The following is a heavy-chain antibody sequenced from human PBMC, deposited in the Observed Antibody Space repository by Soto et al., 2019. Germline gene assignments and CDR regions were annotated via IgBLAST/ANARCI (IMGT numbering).Heavy chain of an antibody. CDR1: GFTFSSYS. J-gene: IGHJ4*02. V-gene: IGHV3-21*01. D-gene: IGHD4-17*01. Sequence: EVQLVESGGGLVKPGGSLRLSCAASGFTFSSYSMNWVRQAPGKGLEWVSSISSSSSYIYYADSVKGRFTISRDNAKNSLYLQMNSLRAEDTAVYYCARSRETTVVTPGYFDYWGQGTLVTVSS. CDR3: ARSRETTVVTPGYFDY. CDR2: ISSSSSYI.